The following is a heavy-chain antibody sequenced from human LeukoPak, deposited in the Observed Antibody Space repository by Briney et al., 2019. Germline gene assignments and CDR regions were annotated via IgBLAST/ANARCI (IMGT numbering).Heavy chain of an antibody. CDR3: ARDFYSSSVGVDY. Sequence: PGGSLRLSCAASGFTFSSYSMNWVRQAPGKGLEWVSSISSSSSYIYYADSVKGRFTISRDNAKNSLYLQMNSLRAEDTAVYYCARDFYSSSVGVDYWGQGTLVTVSS. J-gene: IGHJ4*02. D-gene: IGHD6-19*01. CDR2: ISSSSSYI. V-gene: IGHV3-21*01. CDR1: GFTFSSYS.